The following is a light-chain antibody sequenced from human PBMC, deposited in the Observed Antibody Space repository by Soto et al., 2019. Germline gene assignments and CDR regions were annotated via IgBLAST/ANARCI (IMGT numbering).Light chain of an antibody. J-gene: IGKJ5*01. V-gene: IGKV3-20*01. CDR1: QSVSSSY. CDR3: QHYDASLSRI. CDR2: GAS. Sequence: EIVLTQFPGTLSLSPGERATLSCRASQSVSSSYLAWYQQRLGQSPRLLIYGASSRAFGIPDRFSGSGSGTDFTLTISRLEPEDFAVYYCQHYDASLSRIFGQGTRLDIK.